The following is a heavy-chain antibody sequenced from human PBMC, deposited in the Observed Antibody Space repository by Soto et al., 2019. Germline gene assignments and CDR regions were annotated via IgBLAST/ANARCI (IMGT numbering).Heavy chain of an antibody. CDR1: GYTFTNYG. Sequence: QVQLVQSGAEVKKPGASVKVSCQASGYTFTNYGISWVRQAPGHGLEWMGWISAYNGNTNSAQKLQGRVTMTTDTSTSTAYMELRSLRSDDTAVYYCARDATSSSANWFDPWGQGTLVTVSS. CDR2: ISAYNGNT. D-gene: IGHD6-13*01. V-gene: IGHV1-18*01. CDR3: ARDATSSSANWFDP. J-gene: IGHJ5*02.